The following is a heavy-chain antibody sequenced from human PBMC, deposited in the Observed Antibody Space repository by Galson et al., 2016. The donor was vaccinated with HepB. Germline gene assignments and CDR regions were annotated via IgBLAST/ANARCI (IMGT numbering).Heavy chain of an antibody. CDR3: AKAKLWFGELLPGD. CDR2: ISHDGRKK. CDR1: GLRFSSYG. D-gene: IGHD3-10*01. J-gene: IGHJ4*02. Sequence: SLRLSCAASGLRFSSYGMHWVRQAPGKGLEWVAVISHDGRKKYYGDSVQGRFTISRDNSKNTLYLQVNSLRAEDTAVYYCAKAKLWFGELLPGDWGQGTLVIVSS. V-gene: IGHV3-30*18.